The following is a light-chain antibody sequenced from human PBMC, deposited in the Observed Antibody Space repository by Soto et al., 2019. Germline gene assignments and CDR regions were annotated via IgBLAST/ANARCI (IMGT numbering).Light chain of an antibody. CDR2: QDS. V-gene: IGLV3-1*01. J-gene: IGLJ1*01. CDR1: KLGHKY. Sequence: SYELTQPPSVSVSPGQTASITCSGDKLGHKYACWYQQKPGQSPVLVIYQDSKRPSGIPERFSGSNSGNTATLTISGTQAMDEADYYCQAWDSSTRVFGTGTKLTVL. CDR3: QAWDSSTRV.